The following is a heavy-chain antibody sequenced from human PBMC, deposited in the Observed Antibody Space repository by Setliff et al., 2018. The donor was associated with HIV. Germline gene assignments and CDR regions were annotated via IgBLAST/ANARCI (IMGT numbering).Heavy chain of an antibody. CDR2: IRYDGSNK. D-gene: IGHD6-13*01. Sequence: QPGGSLRLSCAASGFTFSSYGMHWVRQAPGKGLEWVAFIRYDGSNKYYADSVKGRFTISRDNSKNTLYLQMNSLRAEDTAVYYCAKDHATSSWFTALLDYWGQGALVTVSS. CDR3: AKDHATSSWFTALLDY. CDR1: GFTFSSYG. J-gene: IGHJ4*02. V-gene: IGHV3-30*02.